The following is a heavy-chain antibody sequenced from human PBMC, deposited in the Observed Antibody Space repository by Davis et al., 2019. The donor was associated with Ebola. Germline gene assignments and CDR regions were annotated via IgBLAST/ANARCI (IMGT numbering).Heavy chain of an antibody. D-gene: IGHD3-10*01. CDR3: AKDHVEDYYGSGTLYYYYYGMDV. V-gene: IGHV3-7*01. Sequence: GGSLRLSCAASGFTFSSYWMSWVRQAPGKGLEWVANIKQDGSEKYYVDSVKGRFTISRDNAKNTLYLQMNSLRAEDTAVYYCAKDHVEDYYGSGTLYYYYYGMDVWGQGTTVTVSS. J-gene: IGHJ6*02. CDR1: GFTFSSYW. CDR2: IKQDGSEK.